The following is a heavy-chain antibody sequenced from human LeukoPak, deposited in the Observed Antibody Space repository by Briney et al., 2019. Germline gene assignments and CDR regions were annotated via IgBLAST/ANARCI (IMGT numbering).Heavy chain of an antibody. V-gene: IGHV1-8*01. CDR3: ARGIVRRLWFGELLKGGSRNWFDR. D-gene: IGHD3-10*01. J-gene: IGHJ5*02. CDR2: MNPNSGNT. CDR1: GYTFTSYD. Sequence: GASVKVSCKASGYTFTSYDINWVRQATGQGLEWMGWMNPNSGNTGYAQKCQGRVTMTRNTSISTAYMELSSLRSEDTAVYYCARGIVRRLWFGELLKGGSRNWFDRWGQGTLVTVSS.